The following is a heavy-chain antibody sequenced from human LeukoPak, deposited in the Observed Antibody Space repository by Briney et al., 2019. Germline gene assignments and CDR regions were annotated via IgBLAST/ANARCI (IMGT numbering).Heavy chain of an antibody. CDR3: ARTTTVPKIYYFDY. Sequence: PSETLSLTCTVSGGSISSGDYYWSWIRQPPGKGPEWIGYIYYSGSTYYNPSLKSRVTISVDTSKNQFSLKLSSVTAADTAVYYCARTTTVPKIYYFDYWGQGTLVTVSS. CDR2: IYYSGST. D-gene: IGHD4-17*01. V-gene: IGHV4-30-4*01. CDR1: GGSISSGDYY. J-gene: IGHJ4*02.